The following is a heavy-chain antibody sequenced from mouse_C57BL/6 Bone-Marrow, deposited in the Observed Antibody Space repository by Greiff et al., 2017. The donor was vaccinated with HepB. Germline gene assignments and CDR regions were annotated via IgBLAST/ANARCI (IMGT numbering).Heavy chain of an antibody. CDR1: GFTFSNYW. Sequence: EVKLVESGGGLVQPGGSMKLSCVASGFTFSNYWMNWVRQSPEKGLEWVAQIRLKSDNYATHYAESVKGRFTISRDDSKSSVYLQMNNLRAEDTGIYYCAIYDGYPAWFAYWGQGTLVTVSA. CDR2: IRLKSDNYAT. J-gene: IGHJ3*01. D-gene: IGHD2-3*01. V-gene: IGHV6-3*01. CDR3: AIYDGYPAWFAY.